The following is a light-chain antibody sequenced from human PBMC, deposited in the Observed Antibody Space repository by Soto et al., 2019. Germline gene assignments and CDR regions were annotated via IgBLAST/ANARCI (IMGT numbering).Light chain of an antibody. CDR2: AAS. CDR1: QDISSY. CDR3: QQVNSYPLT. Sequence: DIQLTQSPSFLSASVGDRVTITCRASQDISSYLAWFHQKPGKAPKLLIYAASTLQSGVPSRFSGSGSGTEFTLTISSLQPEDFATYYCQQVNSYPLTFGGGIKVEIK. J-gene: IGKJ4*01. V-gene: IGKV1-9*01.